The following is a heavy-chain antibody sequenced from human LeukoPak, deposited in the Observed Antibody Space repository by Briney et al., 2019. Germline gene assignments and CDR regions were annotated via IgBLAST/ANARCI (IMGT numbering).Heavy chain of an antibody. CDR3: ARVSQLWGTYFDYFGY. CDR1: GFTFSSYA. J-gene: IGHJ4*02. Sequence: PGGSLRLSCAASGFTFSSYAMHWVRQAPGKGLEWVAVISYDGSNKYYADSVKGRFTISRDNSKNTLYLQMNSLRAEDTAVYYCARVSQLWGTYFDYFGYWGQGTLVTVSP. CDR2: ISYDGSNK. V-gene: IGHV3-30-3*01. D-gene: IGHD3-16*01.